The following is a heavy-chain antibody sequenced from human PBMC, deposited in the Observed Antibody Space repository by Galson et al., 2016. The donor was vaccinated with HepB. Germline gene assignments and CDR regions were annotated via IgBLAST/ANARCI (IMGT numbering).Heavy chain of an antibody. V-gene: IGHV4-39*01. CDR2: RSYSGSS. D-gene: IGHD3-10*01. CDR3: ARLADSYGSGRYDWLLAFDY. CDR1: GGSISSSPYY. J-gene: IGHJ4*02. Sequence: SETLSLTCSVYGGSISSSPYYWGWIRQPPGKGLEWIGSRSYSGSSYYNPSLKSRITMSVDTSKNEFSLKLSSVTVADTAVYYCARLADSYGSGRYDWLLAFDYWDQG.